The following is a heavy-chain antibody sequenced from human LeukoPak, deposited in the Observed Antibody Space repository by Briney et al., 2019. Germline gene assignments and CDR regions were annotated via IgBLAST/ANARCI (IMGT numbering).Heavy chain of an antibody. D-gene: IGHD6-13*01. CDR1: GYTFTSYY. J-gene: IGHJ4*02. Sequence: GASVKVSCKASGYTFTSYYMHWVRQAPGQGLEWMGWINPNSGGTNYAQKFQGRVTMTRDTSISTAYMELSRLRSDDTAVYYCARLDDAHIAASSSFDYWGQGTLVTVSS. CDR2: INPNSGGT. V-gene: IGHV1-2*02. CDR3: ARLDDAHIAASSSFDY.